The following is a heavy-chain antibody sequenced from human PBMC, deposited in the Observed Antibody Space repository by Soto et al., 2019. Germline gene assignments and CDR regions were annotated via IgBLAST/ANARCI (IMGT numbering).Heavy chain of an antibody. D-gene: IGHD3-22*01. J-gene: IGHJ4*02. Sequence: QVQLVESGGGVVQPGRSLRLSCAASGFTFSSYGMHWVRQAPGKGLEWVAVIWYDGSNKYYADSVKGRFTISRDNSKNTLYLQMNSLRAEDTAVYYCARDLTGPSSGYYKHYFDYWGQGTLVTVSS. CDR1: GFTFSSYG. V-gene: IGHV3-33*01. CDR3: ARDLTGPSSGYYKHYFDY. CDR2: IWYDGSNK.